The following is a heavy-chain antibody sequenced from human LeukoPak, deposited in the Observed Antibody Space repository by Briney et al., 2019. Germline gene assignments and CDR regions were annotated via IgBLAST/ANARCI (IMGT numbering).Heavy chain of an antibody. V-gene: IGHV1-3*01. CDR1: GYTLTSYA. CDR3: ARVLTGYYVIDY. D-gene: IGHD3-9*01. Sequence: GASVKVSCKASGYTLTSYAMHWVRQAPGQRLEWMGWINAGNGNTKYSQKFQGRVTITRDTSASTAYMELSSLRSEDTAVYYCARVLTGYYVIDYWGQGTLVTVSS. CDR2: INAGNGNT. J-gene: IGHJ4*02.